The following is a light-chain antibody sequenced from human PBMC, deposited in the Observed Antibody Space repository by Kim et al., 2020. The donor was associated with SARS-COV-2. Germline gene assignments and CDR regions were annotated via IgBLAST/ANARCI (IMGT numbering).Light chain of an antibody. CDR3: QSYDSSNYV. J-gene: IGLJ1*01. V-gene: IGLV6-57*03. Sequence: GKTVTISCTRSSGSIASNDVKWYQQRPGSAPTTVIYEDNQRPSGVPDRFSGSIDSSSNSASLTISGLKTEDEADYYCQSYDSSNYVFGTGTKVTVL. CDR1: SGSIASND. CDR2: EDN.